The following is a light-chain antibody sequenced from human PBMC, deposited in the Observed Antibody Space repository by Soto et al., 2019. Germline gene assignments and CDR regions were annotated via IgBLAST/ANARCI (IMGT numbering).Light chain of an antibody. CDR3: AGWDCSRYGVV. Sequence: QSVLTQSPSASGTPGQRVIIACSGSSSNIGSNHVNWYRHLPGAAPKLLIFRSDQRPSGVPDRFSGSKSGTTASLAISGLQSGEADYYYCAGWDCSRYGVVFGGGTKLTVL. J-gene: IGLJ2*01. CDR1: SSNIGSNH. V-gene: IGLV1-44*01. CDR2: RSD.